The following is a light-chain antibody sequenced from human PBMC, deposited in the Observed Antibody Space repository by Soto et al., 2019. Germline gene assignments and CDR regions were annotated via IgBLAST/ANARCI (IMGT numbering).Light chain of an antibody. V-gene: IGKV3-15*01. CDR3: QQYNDWFSIT. J-gene: IGKJ5*01. Sequence: IVLTQSPATLSVSPGERATLSCRASQSVSSLLAWYQQKPRQAPRLLIYDTSTRATGIPARFSGSGSGTDFTLTISSLQSEDFGVYYCQQYNDWFSITFGQGTRLEIK. CDR1: QSVSSL. CDR2: DTS.